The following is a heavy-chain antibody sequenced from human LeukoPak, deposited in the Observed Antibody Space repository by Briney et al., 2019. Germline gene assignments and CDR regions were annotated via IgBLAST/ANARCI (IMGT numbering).Heavy chain of an antibody. D-gene: IGHD1-26*01. V-gene: IGHV4-39*07. CDR3: ARKREGPTTGIDY. J-gene: IGHJ4*02. CDR1: GVSISSTNSY. Sequence: SETLSLTCTVSGVSISSTNSYWGWIRQSPRTGLEWIGNIYSSGSTYYNPSLKSRVTISIDTSENQFSLKLTSVTAADTAVYYCARKREGPTTGIDYWGQGNLVNVSS. CDR2: IYSSGST.